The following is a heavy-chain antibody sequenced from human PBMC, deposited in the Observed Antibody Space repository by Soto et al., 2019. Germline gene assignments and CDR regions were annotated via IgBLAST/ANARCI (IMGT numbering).Heavy chain of an antibody. CDR3: AREGGYYYDSSGYYFDY. D-gene: IGHD3-22*01. CDR2: ISYDGSNK. V-gene: IGHV3-30*04. J-gene: IGHJ4*02. Sequence: GGSLRLSCAASGFTFSSYAMHWVRQAPGKGLEWVAVISYDGSNKYYADSVKGRFTISRDNSKNTLYLQMNSLRAEDTAVYYCAREGGYYYDSSGYYFDYWGQGTLVTVSS. CDR1: GFTFSSYA.